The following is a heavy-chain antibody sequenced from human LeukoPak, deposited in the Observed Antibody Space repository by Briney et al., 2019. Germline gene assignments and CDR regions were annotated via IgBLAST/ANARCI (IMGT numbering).Heavy chain of an antibody. Sequence: PGGSLRLSCAASGFTFSSYWMSWVRQAPGKGLEWVANIKQDGSEKYYVDSVKGRFTIYRDNAKNSLYLQMNSLRAEDTAVYYCARPMDIVATAPFDYWGQGTLVTVSS. CDR3: ARPMDIVATAPFDY. J-gene: IGHJ4*02. CDR2: IKQDGSEK. V-gene: IGHV3-7*01. D-gene: IGHD5-12*01. CDR1: GFTFSSYW.